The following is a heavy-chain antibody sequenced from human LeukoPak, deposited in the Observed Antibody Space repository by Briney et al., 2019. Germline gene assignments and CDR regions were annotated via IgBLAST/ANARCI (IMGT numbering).Heavy chain of an antibody. Sequence: GRSLRLSCAASGFTFSSYGMHWVRQAPGKGLERVAVISYDGSNKYYADSVKGRFTISRDNSKNTLYLQMNSLRAEDTAVYYCAKDLTSSGWWTDYWGQGTLVTVSS. D-gene: IGHD6-19*01. CDR2: ISYDGSNK. CDR3: AKDLTSSGWWTDY. V-gene: IGHV3-30*18. J-gene: IGHJ4*02. CDR1: GFTFSSYG.